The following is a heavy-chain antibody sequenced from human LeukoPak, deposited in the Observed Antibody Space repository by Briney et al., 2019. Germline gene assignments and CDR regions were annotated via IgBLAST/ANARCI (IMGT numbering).Heavy chain of an antibody. J-gene: IGHJ4*02. CDR3: ATVLYYYDSSGYFPY. CDR2: IIPILGIA. CDR1: GGTFSSYA. D-gene: IGHD3-22*01. Sequence: ASVKVSCKASGGTFSSYAISWVRQAPGQGLEWVGRIIPILGIANYAQKFQGRVTITADKSTSTAYMELSSLRSEDTAVYYCATVLYYYDSSGYFPYWGQGTLVTVSS. V-gene: IGHV1-69*04.